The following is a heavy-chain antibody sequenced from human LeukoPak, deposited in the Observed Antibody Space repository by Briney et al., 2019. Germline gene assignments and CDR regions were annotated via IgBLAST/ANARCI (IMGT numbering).Heavy chain of an antibody. J-gene: IGHJ6*03. CDR3: ARAPYYDFWTPVGTYYYYYMDV. D-gene: IGHD3-3*01. CDR2: INPNSGGT. V-gene: IGHV1-2*02. Sequence: GASVRVSCKASGFTFTGYYMHWVRQAPGQGLEWMGWINPNSGGTNYAQKFQGRVTITRNTSISTAYMELSSLRSEDTAVYYCARAPYYDFWTPVGTYYYYYMDVWGKGTTVTVSS. CDR1: GFTFTGYY.